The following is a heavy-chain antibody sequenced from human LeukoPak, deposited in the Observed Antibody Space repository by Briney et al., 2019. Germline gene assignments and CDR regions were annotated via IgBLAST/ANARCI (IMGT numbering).Heavy chain of an antibody. V-gene: IGHV3-15*01. J-gene: IGHJ4*02. CDR3: ATDLLDY. D-gene: IGHD2-15*01. Sequence: PGGSLRLSCAASGFTFSSYAMSWVRQAPGKGLEWVGRIKRKTEGGTADYAVPVKGRFTISRDDSKNTLYLQINSLKTEDTAVYYCATDLLDYWGQGALVTVSS. CDR1: GFTFSSYA. CDR2: IKRKTEGGTA.